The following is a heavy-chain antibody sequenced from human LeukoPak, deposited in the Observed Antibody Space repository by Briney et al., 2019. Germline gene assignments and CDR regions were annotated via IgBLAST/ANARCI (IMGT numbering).Heavy chain of an antibody. CDR2: ISSDGSST. CDR1: GFIFSSYW. CDR3: ARNPPPDIVATID. J-gene: IGHJ4*02. D-gene: IGHD5-12*01. Sequence: GGSLRLSCAASGFIFSSYWVHWVRQAPGKGLLWVSRISSDGSSTTYAESVNGRFTISRDNAKNTLYLQMNSLRAADTAVYYCARNPPPDIVATIDWGQGTLVTVSS. V-gene: IGHV3-74*01.